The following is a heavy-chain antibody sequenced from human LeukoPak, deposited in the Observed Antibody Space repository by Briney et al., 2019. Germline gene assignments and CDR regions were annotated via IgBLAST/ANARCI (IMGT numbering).Heavy chain of an antibody. CDR1: GFTFSDYY. V-gene: IGHV3-11*04. CDR3: ARDGIAVAGTSPVFDY. J-gene: IGHJ4*02. CDR2: ISSSGNPI. D-gene: IGHD6-19*01. Sequence: GGSLRLSCAASGFTFSDYYMSWIRQAPGKGPEWVSYISSSGNPIYYADSVKGRFTISRDNSKNTLYLQMNSLRAEDTAVYYCARDGIAVAGTSPVFDYWGQGTLVTVSS.